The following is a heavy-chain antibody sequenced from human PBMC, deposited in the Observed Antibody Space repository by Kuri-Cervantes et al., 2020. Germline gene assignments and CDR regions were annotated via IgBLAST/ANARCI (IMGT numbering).Heavy chain of an antibody. D-gene: IGHD1-7*01. CDR3: ARRTTALAY. V-gene: IGHV3-74*01. CDR1: GFTFSSSW. J-gene: IGHJ4*02. CDR2: INTDGTGT. Sequence: GGSLRLSCAASGFTFSSSWMHWVRQAPGKGLVWVSHINTDGTGTNYADSVKGRFTIPRDNAKNTLYLQMNSLRAEDTAAYYCARRTTALAYWGQGTLVTVSS.